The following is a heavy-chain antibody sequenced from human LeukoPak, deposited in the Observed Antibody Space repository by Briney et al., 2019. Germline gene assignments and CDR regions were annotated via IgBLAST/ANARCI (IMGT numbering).Heavy chain of an antibody. CDR3: ARDIAAAGTHFDY. V-gene: IGHV4-59*01. CDR1: GGSINSYY. D-gene: IGHD6-13*01. Sequence: SETLSLTCTVSGGSINSYYWSWIRQPPGKGLEWIGYIYYSGSTNYNPSLESRVTISVDTSKNQFSLKLSSVTAADTAVYYCARDIAAAGTHFDYWGQGILVTVSS. J-gene: IGHJ4*02. CDR2: IYYSGST.